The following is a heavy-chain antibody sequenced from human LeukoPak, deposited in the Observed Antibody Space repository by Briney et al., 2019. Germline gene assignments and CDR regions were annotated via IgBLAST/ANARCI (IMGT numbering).Heavy chain of an antibody. D-gene: IGHD6-13*01. CDR3: ASFDGQQLVRGGSPFDY. J-gene: IGHJ4*02. V-gene: IGHV4-59*08. CDR2: IYYIGFTSYT. CDR1: GASISTYY. Sequence: SETLSLTCTVSGASISTYYWSWIRQPPGKGLEWIGYIYYIGFTSYTNYNPSLKSRVTMSVDTSKNQFSLKLSSLTAADTAVYYCASFDGQQLVRGGSPFDYWGQGTLVTVSS.